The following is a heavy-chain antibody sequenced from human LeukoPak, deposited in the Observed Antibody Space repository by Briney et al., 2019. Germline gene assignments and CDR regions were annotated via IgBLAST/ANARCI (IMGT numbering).Heavy chain of an antibody. J-gene: IGHJ4*02. CDR1: GGTFSSYA. CDR2: IIPIFGTA. CDR3: ARAQYYYGSGSSDDLYFDY. V-gene: IGHV1-69*05. Sequence: SVKVSCKASGGTFSSYAISWVRQAPGQGLERMGRIIPIFGTANYAQKFQGRVTITTDESTSTAYMELSSLRSEDTAVYYCARAQYYYGSGSSDDLYFDYWGQGTLVTVSS. D-gene: IGHD3-10*01.